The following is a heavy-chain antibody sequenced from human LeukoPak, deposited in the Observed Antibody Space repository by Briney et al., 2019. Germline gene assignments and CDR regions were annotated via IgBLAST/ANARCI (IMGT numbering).Heavy chain of an antibody. CDR2: IYSGGST. J-gene: IGHJ6*03. D-gene: IGHD3-10*01. V-gene: IGHV3-53*01. CDR3: ARSLRVRGVPDYMDV. Sequence: GGSLRLSCAASGLTVSSNSMSWVRQAPGKGLEWVSFIYSGGSTYYADSVKGRFTISRDNSKNTLYLQMNSLRAEDTAVYYCARSLRVRGVPDYMDVWGKGTTVIISS. CDR1: GLTVSSNS.